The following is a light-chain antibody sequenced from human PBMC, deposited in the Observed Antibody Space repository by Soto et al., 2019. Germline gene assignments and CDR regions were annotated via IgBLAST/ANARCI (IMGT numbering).Light chain of an antibody. J-gene: IGKJ1*01. CDR3: QHYNSYSEA. Sequence: LQSTQSPSHLTASVGDRSTIACLASQSISSWLAWYQQKPGKAPKLLIYDASSLKSGVPSRFSGSGSGTEFTLTISSLQPDDFATYYCQHYNSYSEAFGQGTKVDIK. CDR2: DAS. CDR1: QSISSW. V-gene: IGKV1-5*01.